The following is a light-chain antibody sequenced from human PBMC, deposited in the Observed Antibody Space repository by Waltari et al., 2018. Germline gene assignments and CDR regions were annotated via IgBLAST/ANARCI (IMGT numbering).Light chain of an antibody. V-gene: IGLV2-23*03. CDR2: EGS. Sequence: QSALTQPASVSGSPGQSITISSTGTSSDVGSYNLFSWYQQHPGKAPKLMIYEGSKRPSGVSNRFSGSKSGNTASLTISGLQAEDEADYYCCSYAGSSTFEFGGGTKLTVL. CDR3: CSYAGSSTFE. J-gene: IGLJ2*01. CDR1: SSDVGSYNL.